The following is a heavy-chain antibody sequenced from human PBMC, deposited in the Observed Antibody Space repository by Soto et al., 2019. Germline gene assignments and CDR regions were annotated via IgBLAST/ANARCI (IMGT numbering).Heavy chain of an antibody. D-gene: IGHD2-2*02. CDR3: ARVKGYCSSTSCYNPGGNWFDP. CDR2: IYYSGST. J-gene: IGHJ5*02. V-gene: IGHV4-59*01. Sequence: QVQLQESGPGLVKPSETLCLTCTVSGGSISSFYWSWIRQPPGKGLEWIGYIYYSGSTNYNPSLKSRVTISVDTSKNQFSLKLSSVTAADTAVYYCARVKGYCSSTSCYNPGGNWFDPWGQGTLVTVSS. CDR1: GGSISSFY.